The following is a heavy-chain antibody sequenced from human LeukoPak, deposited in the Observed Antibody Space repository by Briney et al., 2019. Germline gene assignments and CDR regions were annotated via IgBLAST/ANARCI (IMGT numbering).Heavy chain of an antibody. CDR3: AKADSSDWYNLDF. V-gene: IGHV3-30*18. CDR1: GFTFRNYG. D-gene: IGHD6-19*01. J-gene: IGHJ4*02. Sequence: GGSLTLSCAASGFTFRNYGMHWVRQAPGKGLEWEAVISYGGNYKFYADSVKGRFTISRDTSRNTLYLQMNSLRAEDTAVYYCAKADSSDWYNLDFWGQGTLVTVST. CDR2: ISYGGNYK.